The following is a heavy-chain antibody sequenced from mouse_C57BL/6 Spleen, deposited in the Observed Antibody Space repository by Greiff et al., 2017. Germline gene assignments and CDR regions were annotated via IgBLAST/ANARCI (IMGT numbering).Heavy chain of an antibody. V-gene: IGHV2-9-1*01. J-gene: IGHJ1*03. D-gene: IGHD1-1*01. CDR3: ASYYYGSSHWYFDV. Sequence: VQRVESGPGLVAPSQSLSITCTVSGFSLTSYAISWVRQPPGKGLEWLGVIWTGGGTNYNSALKSRLSISKDNSKSQVFLKMNSLQTDDTARYYCASYYYGSSHWYFDVWGTGTTVTVSS. CDR1: GFSLTSYA. CDR2: IWTGGGT.